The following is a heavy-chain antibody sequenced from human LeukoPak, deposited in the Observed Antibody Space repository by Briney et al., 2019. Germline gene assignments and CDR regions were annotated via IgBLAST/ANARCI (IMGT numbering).Heavy chain of an antibody. D-gene: IGHD3-10*01. J-gene: IGHJ5*02. CDR1: GGSISSSSYY. CDR3: ARNRYYYGSGNYGVPNWFDP. CDR2: INYSGST. Sequence: SETLSLTCTVSGGSISSSSYYWAWIRQPPGKGLEWIGSINYSGSTYYNPSLKSRVTISVDTSKNQFSLKLNSVTAADTAVYYCARNRYYYGSGNYGVPNWFDPWGQGTLVTVSS. V-gene: IGHV4-39*01.